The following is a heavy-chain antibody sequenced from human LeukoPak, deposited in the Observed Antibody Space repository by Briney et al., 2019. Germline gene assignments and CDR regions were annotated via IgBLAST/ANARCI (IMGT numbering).Heavy chain of an antibody. D-gene: IGHD3-16*02. V-gene: IGHV3-53*01. CDR3: ASTEAYDYVWGSYRFSY. CDR2: IYSGGST. CDR1: GFTVSSNY. Sequence: GGSLRLSCAASGFTVSSNYMSWVRQAPGKGLEWVSVIYSGGSTYYADSVKGRFTISRHNSKNTLYLQMNSLRAEDTAVYYCASTEAYDYVWGSYRFSYWGQGTLVTVSS. J-gene: IGHJ4*02.